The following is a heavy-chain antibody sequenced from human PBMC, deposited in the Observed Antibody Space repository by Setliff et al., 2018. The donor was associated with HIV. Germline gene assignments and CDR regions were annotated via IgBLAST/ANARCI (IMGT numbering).Heavy chain of an antibody. V-gene: IGHV1-2*04. D-gene: IGHD3-22*01. J-gene: IGHJ3*02. CDR2: INPNSGGT. CDR1: GYTFTGYY. Sequence: EASVKVSCKASGYTFTGYYMHWVRQAPGQGLEWMGWINPNSGGTNYAQKFQGWVTMTRDTSISTAYMELSRLRSDDTAVYYCARGGLVDSSGYYYRSGGAFDIWGQGTMVTVSS. CDR3: ARGGLVDSSGYYYRSGGAFDI.